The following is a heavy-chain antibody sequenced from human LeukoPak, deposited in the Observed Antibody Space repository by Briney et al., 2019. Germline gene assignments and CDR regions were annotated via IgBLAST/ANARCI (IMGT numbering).Heavy chain of an antibody. CDR3: ARHTAMVPSGDY. D-gene: IGHD5-18*01. J-gene: IGHJ4*02. V-gene: IGHV3-21*01. CDR1: GFTFSSYS. Sequence: GGSLRLSCAASGFTFSSYSMNWVRQAPGKGLEWVSSISSSSSYIYYADSVKGRFTISRDNAKNSLYLQMNSLRAEDTAVYYCARHTAMVPSGDYWGQGTLVTVSS. CDR2: ISSSSSYI.